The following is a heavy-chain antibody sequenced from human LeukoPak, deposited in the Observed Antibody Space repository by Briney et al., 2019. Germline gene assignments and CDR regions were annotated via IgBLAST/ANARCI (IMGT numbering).Heavy chain of an antibody. J-gene: IGHJ4*02. CDR3: ARGPYSSNWYVDY. CDR1: GFTLSSYE. Sequence: GGSLRLSCAASGFTLSSYEMNWVRLAPGKGLEWISYISRTGNSIYYADSVKGRFTISRGSAENSLYLQMNNLRAEDTAVYYCARGPYSSNWYVDYWGQGTLVTVSS. D-gene: IGHD6-13*01. CDR2: ISRTGNSI. V-gene: IGHV3-48*03.